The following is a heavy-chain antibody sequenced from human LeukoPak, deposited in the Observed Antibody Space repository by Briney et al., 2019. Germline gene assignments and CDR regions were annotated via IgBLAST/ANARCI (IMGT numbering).Heavy chain of an antibody. Sequence: SETLSLTCTVSGGSISSYYWSWIRQPPGKGLEWIGYIYYSGSTNYNPSLKSRVTISVDTSKNQFSLKLSSVTAADTAVYYCARTSYSPHYYDSSGYYLWGQGTLVTVSS. V-gene: IGHV4-59*01. CDR3: ARTSYSPHYYDSSGYYL. D-gene: IGHD3-22*01. CDR2: IYYSGST. CDR1: GGSISSYY. J-gene: IGHJ4*02.